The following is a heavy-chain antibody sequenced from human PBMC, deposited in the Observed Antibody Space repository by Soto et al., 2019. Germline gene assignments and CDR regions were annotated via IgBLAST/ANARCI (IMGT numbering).Heavy chain of an antibody. D-gene: IGHD6-13*01. CDR3: ARQAAAPGIDLWFDP. V-gene: IGHV4-39*01. CDR1: GGSISSSRSY. J-gene: IGHJ5*02. Sequence: QLQLQESGPGLVKPSETLSLTCTVSGGSISSSRSYWAWFRQPPGKGLEWIANIFYAGNTYYNPSLKRRVTGSGDTSKNQFSLKLDSVTAADTAVYYCARQAAAPGIDLWFDPWGQGTLVTVSS. CDR2: IFYAGNT.